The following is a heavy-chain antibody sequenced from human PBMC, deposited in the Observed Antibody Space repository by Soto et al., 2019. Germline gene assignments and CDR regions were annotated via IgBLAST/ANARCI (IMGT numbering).Heavy chain of an antibody. D-gene: IGHD3-10*01. CDR1: GYTFTTYG. CDR2: ISPYNGNT. V-gene: IGHV1-18*01. Sequence: QVQLVQSGAEVKKPGASVKVSCKTSGYTFTTYGISWVRQAPGQGLEWMGWISPYNGNTKYAQKLQGRVTMTADTXXRTAYMALGSATSDGAAVYYCPREWFGEFVYYLDYGGEGTLVAVSS. CDR3: PREWFGEFVYYLDY. J-gene: IGHJ4*02.